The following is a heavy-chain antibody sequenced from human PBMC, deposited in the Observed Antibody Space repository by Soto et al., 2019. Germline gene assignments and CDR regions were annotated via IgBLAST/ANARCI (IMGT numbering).Heavy chain of an antibody. Sequence: SETLCLTCTVSCDSISESDYYWGWIRRPPGGGLEWLGSIHYSATAYYSSSLKGRPTISIDTSQNLISMNLKSATAAATALYFCARARGQRHRNAFIVRGQGTMVTV. J-gene: IGHJ3*01. V-gene: IGHV4-39*01. CDR1: CDSISESDYY. CDR3: ARARGQRHRNAFIV. D-gene: IGHD1-1*01. CDR2: IHYSATA.